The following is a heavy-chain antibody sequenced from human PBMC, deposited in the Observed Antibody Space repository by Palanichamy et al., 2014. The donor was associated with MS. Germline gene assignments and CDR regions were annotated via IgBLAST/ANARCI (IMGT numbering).Heavy chain of an antibody. CDR1: GFIVNTDY. CDR2: MYSGGTP. CDR3: SRGQGDS. V-gene: IGHV3-66*02. J-gene: IGHJ4*02. Sequence: EVQLVQSGGGLVQPGGSLKISCAASGFIVNTDYINWVRQAPGKGLDWISVMYSGGTPYYVDSVRGRFTISRDISKNTPYLQMDNLRVEDTAVYYCSRGQGDSWGQGTLVTVSS.